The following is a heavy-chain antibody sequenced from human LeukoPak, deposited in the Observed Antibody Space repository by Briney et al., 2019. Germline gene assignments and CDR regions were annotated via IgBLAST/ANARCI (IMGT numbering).Heavy chain of an antibody. CDR1: GYTFTSYA. Sequence: ASVKVSCKASGYTFTSYAMHWVRQAPGQRLEWMEWINAGNGNTKYSQKLQGRVTMTTDTSTSTAYMELRSLRSDDTAVYYCATPYCSSTSCSSAFDIWGQGTMVTVSS. CDR3: ATPYCSSTSCSSAFDI. CDR2: INAGNGNT. D-gene: IGHD2-2*01. J-gene: IGHJ3*02. V-gene: IGHV1-3*01.